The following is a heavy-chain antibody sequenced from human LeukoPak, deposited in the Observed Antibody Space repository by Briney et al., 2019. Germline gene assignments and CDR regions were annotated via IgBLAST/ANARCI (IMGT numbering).Heavy chain of an antibody. V-gene: IGHV3-33*01. CDR3: ARDLCSSTSCYVFDY. J-gene: IGHJ4*02. D-gene: IGHD2-2*01. Sequence: GRYLRLSCAASGFTFSRYGMHWVRQAPGKGLEWVAVIWYDGSNKYYADSVKGRFTISRDNSKNTLYLQMNSLRAEDTAVYYCARDLCSSTSCYVFDYWGQGTLVTVSS. CDR2: IWYDGSNK. CDR1: GFTFSRYG.